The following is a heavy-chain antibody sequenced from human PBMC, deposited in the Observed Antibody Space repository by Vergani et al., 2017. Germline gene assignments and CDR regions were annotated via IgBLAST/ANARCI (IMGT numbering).Heavy chain of an antibody. Sequence: QVQLVQSGSELKKPGASVKVSCKASGYTFTSYAMNWVRQAPGQGLEWMGWIIPILGTANYAQKFQGRVTSTADESTSTAYMELSSLRSEDTAVYYCARGLDPSSPNWFDPWGQGTLVTVSS. V-gene: IGHV1-69*01. J-gene: IGHJ5*02. CDR1: GYTFTSYA. D-gene: IGHD1-1*01. CDR2: IIPILGTA. CDR3: ARGLDPSSPNWFDP.